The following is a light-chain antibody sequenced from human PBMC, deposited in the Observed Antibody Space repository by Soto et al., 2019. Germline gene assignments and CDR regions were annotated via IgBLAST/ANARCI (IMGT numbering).Light chain of an antibody. CDR1: QSVLYSSNNKNY. V-gene: IGKV4-1*01. CDR2: WAS. CDR3: QQYYSTPLT. Sequence: DIVMTQSPDSLAVSLGERATINCKSSQSVLYSSNNKNYLAWYQQKPGQPPKLLIYWASTRESGVPDRFSGSGSGTDFNLTISSLQAEDVAVYYCQQYYSTPLTFGPGTKVDI. J-gene: IGKJ3*01.